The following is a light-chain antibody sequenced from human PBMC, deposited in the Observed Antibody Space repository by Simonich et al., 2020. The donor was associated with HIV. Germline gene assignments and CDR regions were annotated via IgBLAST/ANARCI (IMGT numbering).Light chain of an antibody. J-gene: IGLJ3*02. CDR1: SSNVGGYNY. Sequence: QSALTQPASVSGSPGQSITISCTGTSSNVGGYNYVSWNQQHPGKAPKFMIYDVSKRPSGVSNRFSGSKSGNTASLTISGLQAEDEADYYCSSYTSSITWVFGGGTKLTVL. CDR2: DVS. V-gene: IGLV2-14*01. CDR3: SSYTSSITWV.